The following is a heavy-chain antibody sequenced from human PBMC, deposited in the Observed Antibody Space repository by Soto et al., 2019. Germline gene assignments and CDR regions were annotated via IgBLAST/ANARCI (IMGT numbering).Heavy chain of an antibody. CDR1: GFTFSSYG. D-gene: IGHD2-2*01. J-gene: IGHJ6*02. CDR2: ISYDGSNK. Sequence: QVQLVESGGGVVQPGRSLRLSCAASGFTFSSYGMHWVRQAPGKGLEWVAVISYDGSNKYYADSVKGRFTISRDNSKNTLYLQMNSLRAEDTAVYYCAKKHCSSTSCYPTYYYYYGMDVWGQGTTFTVS. CDR3: AKKHCSSTSCYPTYYYYYGMDV. V-gene: IGHV3-30*18.